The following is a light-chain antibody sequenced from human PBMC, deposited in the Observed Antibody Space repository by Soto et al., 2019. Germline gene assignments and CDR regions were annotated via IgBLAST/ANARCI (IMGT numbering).Light chain of an antibody. CDR2: TNN. V-gene: IGLV1-44*01. CDR3: AAWDDSMNGRGV. CDR1: SSNIGSHG. J-gene: IGLJ2*01. Sequence: QSVLTQPPSASGTPGQRVTISCSGSSSNIGSHGVNWYQQLPGTAPKLLIYTNNQRPSGVPDRFSGSKSGTSASLAIIGLQSEDEADYYCAAWDDSMNGRGVFGGGTQLTVL.